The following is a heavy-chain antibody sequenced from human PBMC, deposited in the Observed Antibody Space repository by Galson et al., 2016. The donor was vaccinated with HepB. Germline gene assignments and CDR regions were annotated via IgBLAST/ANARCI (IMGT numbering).Heavy chain of an antibody. CDR2: IYYSGST. CDR3: ARRPVKFSSTPFDY. J-gene: IGHJ4*02. CDR1: GGSISSSDDY. D-gene: IGHD2-2*01. V-gene: IGHV4-39*02. Sequence: SETLSLTCTVSGGSISSSDDYRGWIRQPPGKGLEWIGSIYYSGSTYYNPSLKSRVTISVDTSRNHFSLKLGSVTAAADTAVYYCARRPVKFSSTPFDYWGQGTLITVSS.